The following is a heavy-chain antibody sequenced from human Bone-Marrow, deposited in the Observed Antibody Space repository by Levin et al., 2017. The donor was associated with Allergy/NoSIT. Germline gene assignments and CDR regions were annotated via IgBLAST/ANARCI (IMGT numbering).Heavy chain of an antibody. D-gene: IGHD5-18*01. CDR1: GGSISSGGYS. CDR3: ARDDTAMGVVDY. J-gene: IGHJ4*02. V-gene: IGHV4-30-2*01. Sequence: SETLSLTCAVSGGSISSGGYSWSWIRQPPGKGLEWIGYIYHSGSTYYNPSLKSRVTISVDRSKNQFSLKLSSVTAADTAVYYCARDDTAMGVVDYWGQGTLVTVSS. CDR2: IYHSGST.